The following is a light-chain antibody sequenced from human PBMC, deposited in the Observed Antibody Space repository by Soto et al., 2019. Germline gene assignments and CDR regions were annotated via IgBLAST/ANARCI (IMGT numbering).Light chain of an antibody. CDR1: SSNIGSNY. CDR2: RNN. CDR3: AAWDDSLSGQEV. J-gene: IGLJ2*01. V-gene: IGLV1-47*01. Sequence: VLTQPPSASGTPGQRVTISCSGSSSNIGSNYVYWYQQLPGTAPKLLIYRNNQRPSGVPDRFSGSKSGTSASLAISGLRSEDEADYYCAAWDDSLSGQEVFGGGTKLTVL.